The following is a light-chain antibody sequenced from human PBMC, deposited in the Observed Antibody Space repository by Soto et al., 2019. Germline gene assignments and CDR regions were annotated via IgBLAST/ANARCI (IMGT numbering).Light chain of an antibody. CDR1: SSDVGSHNL. Sequence: QSALPQPASVSGSPGQSINISCTGTSSDVGSHNLVSWYQQHPGQAPTLMIYEVSKRPLGVSTRFSASKSGNTASLTISGLQAEDEADYYCCSYGGSRAVFGGGTQLTVL. J-gene: IGLJ7*01. V-gene: IGLV2-23*02. CDR2: EVS. CDR3: CSYGGSRAV.